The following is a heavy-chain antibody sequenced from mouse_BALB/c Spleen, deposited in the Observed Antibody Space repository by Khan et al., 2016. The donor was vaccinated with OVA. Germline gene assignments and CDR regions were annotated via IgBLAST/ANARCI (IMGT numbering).Heavy chain of an antibody. Sequence: QVQLQQSGPGLVQPSQSLSITCTVSGFSLTSYGVHWVCQSPGKGLEWLGVIWRGGSTDYNAAFMSRLSITKDNSKSHVFFKLNSLQADDDAIYYCAKKITTVDYYAMDYWGQGTSVTVSS. CDR2: IWRGGST. J-gene: IGHJ4*01. CDR3: AKKITTVDYYAMDY. CDR1: GFSLTSYG. D-gene: IGHD1-1*01. V-gene: IGHV2-5*01.